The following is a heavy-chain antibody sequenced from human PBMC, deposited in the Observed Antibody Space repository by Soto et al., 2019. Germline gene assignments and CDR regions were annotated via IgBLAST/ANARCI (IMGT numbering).Heavy chain of an antibody. CDR2: ISWNSGSI. J-gene: IGHJ4*02. CDR1: GFTFDDYA. Sequence: EVQLVESGGGLVQPGRSLRLSCAASGFTFDDYAMHWVRQAPGKGLEWVSGISWNSGSIGYADSVKGRFTISRDNAKNSLYLQMNSLRAEDTALYYCAKDKEYSYGRTYFDYWGQGTLGTVSS. CDR3: AKDKEYSYGRTYFDY. V-gene: IGHV3-9*01. D-gene: IGHD5-18*01.